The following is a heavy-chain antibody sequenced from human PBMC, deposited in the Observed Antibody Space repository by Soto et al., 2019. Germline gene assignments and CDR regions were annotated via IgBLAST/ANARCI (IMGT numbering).Heavy chain of an antibody. V-gene: IGHV1-69*10. CDR1: GGTFRSYA. J-gene: IGHJ4*02. CDR2: IIPILGTT. D-gene: IGHD5-18*01. CDR3: ARDPGYSYGYN. Sequence: SVKVTCKATGGTFRSYAVSWVRQAPGQGLEWMGGIIPILGTTNYAQNFQGRVTISADKSTSTAYMELSSLRSEDTAVYYCARDPGYSYGYNWGQGTLVTVSS.